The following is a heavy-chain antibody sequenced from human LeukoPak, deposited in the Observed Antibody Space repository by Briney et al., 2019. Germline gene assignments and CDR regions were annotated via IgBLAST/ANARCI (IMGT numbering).Heavy chain of an antibody. CDR2: ISWNSGSI. J-gene: IGHJ4*02. Sequence: PGRSLRLSCAASGFTFDDYAMHWVREAPGKGVEWVSGISWNSGSIGYADSVKGRFTIPRDNAKNSLYLQMNSLRAEDTAVYYCARAGNGSAAAAINYWGQGTLVTVSS. V-gene: IGHV3-9*01. CDR3: ARAGNGSAAAAINY. CDR1: GFTFDDYA. D-gene: IGHD2-2*02.